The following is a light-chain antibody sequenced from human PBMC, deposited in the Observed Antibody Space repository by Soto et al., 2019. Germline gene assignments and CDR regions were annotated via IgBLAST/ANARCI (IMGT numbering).Light chain of an antibody. V-gene: IGKV1-5*01. CDR3: QHGFT. J-gene: IGKJ3*01. Sequence: DIQMTQSPSTLSAFVGDRVTITCRASQNISTWLAWYQQKPGKAPQLLIYDASSLETRVPLRFSGSGSGTEFTLSVSRLQPDDFATYYCQHGFTFGPGTRVDIK. CDR1: QNISTW. CDR2: DAS.